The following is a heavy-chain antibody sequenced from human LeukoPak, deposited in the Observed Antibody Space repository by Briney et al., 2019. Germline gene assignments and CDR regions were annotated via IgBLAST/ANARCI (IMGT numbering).Heavy chain of an antibody. D-gene: IGHD1-26*01. Sequence: GGSLRLSCPASGLAFGIYALNWFRQTPGKGLEWLSYISSTNAIYYADSVKGRFTISRDNAKESLYLQMNSLRAEDTAVYYCARDDKWAFDYWGQGTLVTVSS. CDR3: ARDDKWAFDY. CDR2: ISSTNAI. CDR1: GLAFGIYA. J-gene: IGHJ4*02. V-gene: IGHV3-69-1*02.